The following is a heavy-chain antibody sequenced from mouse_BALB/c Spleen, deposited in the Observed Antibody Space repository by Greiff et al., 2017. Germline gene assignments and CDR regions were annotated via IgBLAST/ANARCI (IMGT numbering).Heavy chain of an antibody. J-gene: IGHJ4*01. D-gene: IGHD1-1*01. CDR3: ARDYGSSYGFAMDY. CDR1: GFTFTDYY. Sequence: DVKLVESGGGLVQPGGSLRLSCATSGFTFTDYYMSWVRQPPGKALEWLGFIRNKANGYTTEYSASVKGRFTISRDNSQSILYLQMNTLRAEDSATYYCARDYGSSYGFAMDYWGQGTSVTVSS. V-gene: IGHV7-3*02. CDR2: IRNKANGYTT.